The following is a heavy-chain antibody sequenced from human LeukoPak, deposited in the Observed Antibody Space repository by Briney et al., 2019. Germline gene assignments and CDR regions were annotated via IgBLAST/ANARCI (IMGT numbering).Heavy chain of an antibody. CDR2: IYSGGST. D-gene: IGHD2/OR15-2a*01. Sequence: GGSLRLSCAASGFTFSSYAMSWVRQAPGKGLEWVSVIYSGGSTYYADSVKGRFTISRDNSKNTLYLQMNSLRAEDTAVYYCARDLSRAFDIWGQGTMVTVSS. CDR3: ARDLSRAFDI. J-gene: IGHJ3*02. CDR1: GFTFSSYA. V-gene: IGHV3-53*01.